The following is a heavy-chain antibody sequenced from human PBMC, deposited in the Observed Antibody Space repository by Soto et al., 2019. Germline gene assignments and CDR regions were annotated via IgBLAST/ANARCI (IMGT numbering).Heavy chain of an antibody. J-gene: IGHJ6*02. V-gene: IGHV1-2*04. CDR2: INPNSGGT. D-gene: IGHD2-2*01. Sequence: ASVKVSCKASGYTFTGYYMHWVRQAPGQGLEWMGWINPNSGGTNYAQKFQGWVTMTRDTSISTAYMELSRLRSDDTAVYYCARLKLTSSGTHYYYYGMDVWGQGTTVTVSS. CDR3: ARLKLTSSGTHYYYYGMDV. CDR1: GYTFTGYY.